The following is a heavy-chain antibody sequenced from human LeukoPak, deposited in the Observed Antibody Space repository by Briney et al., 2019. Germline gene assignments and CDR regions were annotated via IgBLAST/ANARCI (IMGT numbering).Heavy chain of an antibody. J-gene: IGHJ4*02. D-gene: IGHD3-3*01. V-gene: IGHV4-30-4*08. CDR2: IYYSGST. CDR1: GGSISSGDYY. CDR3: ARAKDYDFWSGHPFDY. Sequence: TLSLTCTVSGGSISSGDYYWSWIRQPPGKGLEWIGYIYYSGSTYYNPSLKSRVTISVDTSKNQFSLKLSSVTAADTAVYYCARAKDYDFWSGHPFDYWGQGTLVTVSS.